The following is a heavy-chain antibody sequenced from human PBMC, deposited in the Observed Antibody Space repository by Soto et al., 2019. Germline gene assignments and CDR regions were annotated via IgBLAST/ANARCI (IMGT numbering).Heavy chain of an antibody. V-gene: IGHV1-18*04. D-gene: IGHD2-2*01. CDR2: ISLYNGNT. J-gene: IGHJ4*02. Sequence: ASVKVSCKAYAFSFTSHGVSWVRQAPGQGLEWMGWISLYNGNTNYAQQFQGRVTMTTDTSTSTAYMELRSLRSDDTAMYFCAIYHLELFRFDYWGQGTLVTVSS. CDR3: AIYHLELFRFDY. CDR1: AFSFTSHG.